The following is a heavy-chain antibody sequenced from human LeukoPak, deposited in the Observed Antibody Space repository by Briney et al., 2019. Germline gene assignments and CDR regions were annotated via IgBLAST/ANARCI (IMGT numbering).Heavy chain of an antibody. D-gene: IGHD5-12*01. V-gene: IGHV1-8*01. CDR3: ARGPRHMVATGHDY. J-gene: IGHJ4*02. Sequence: ASVKVSCKASGYTFTSYDINWVRQATGQGLEWMGWMNPNSGNTGYAQKFQGRVTMTRNTSISTAYMELSSLRSEDTAVYYCARGPRHMVATGHDYWGQGTLVTVSS. CDR1: GYTFTSYD. CDR2: MNPNSGNT.